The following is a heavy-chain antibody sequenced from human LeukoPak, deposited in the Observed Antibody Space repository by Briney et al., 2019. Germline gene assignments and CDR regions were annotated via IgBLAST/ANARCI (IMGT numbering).Heavy chain of an antibody. D-gene: IGHD5-18*01. V-gene: IGHV3-33*01. J-gene: IGHJ4*02. Sequence: GRSLRLSCAASVFTFSSYGMHEVGQAPGKGLEGVAVKWYDGSNKYYADSVKGRFTISGDNSKNTLYLQMNSLRAEDTAVYYCARDRDSYGYGLYYFDYWGQGTLVTVSS. CDR2: KWYDGSNK. CDR3: ARDRDSYGYGLYYFDY. CDR1: VFTFSSYG.